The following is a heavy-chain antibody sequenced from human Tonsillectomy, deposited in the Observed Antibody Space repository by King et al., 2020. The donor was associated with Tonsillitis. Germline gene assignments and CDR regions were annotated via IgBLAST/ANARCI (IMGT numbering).Heavy chain of an antibody. Sequence: VQLVESGAEVKKPGASMKVSCKASGYTFSRLYMHWVRQAPGQGLEWMGWINPNSGDTKYAQKFQGRVSMTRDTSISTAYMELSSLRSDDTAVYFCARGGNYYDWYLDFWGRGTLVTVSS. V-gene: IGHV1-2*02. D-gene: IGHD3-10*01. CDR3: ARGGNYYDWYLDF. J-gene: IGHJ2*01. CDR1: GYTFSRLY. CDR2: INPNSGDT.